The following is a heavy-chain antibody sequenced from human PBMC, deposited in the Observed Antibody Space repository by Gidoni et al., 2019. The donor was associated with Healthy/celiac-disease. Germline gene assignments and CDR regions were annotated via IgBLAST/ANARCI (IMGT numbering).Heavy chain of an antibody. CDR2: ISSSSSYR. CDR3: ARVGMTGSGYYIYYYYGMDG. V-gene: IGHV3-21*01. Sequence: EVQLVESGGGLVKPGGSLRLSCAASGFTFSSYSMNWVRQAPGKGLEGVSSISSSSSYRYYADSVKGRFTISRDNAKNSLYLQRNSLRAEDTAVYYCARVGMTGSGYYIYYYYGMDGWGQGTTVTVSS. J-gene: IGHJ6*02. CDR1: GFTFSSYS. D-gene: IGHD3-3*01.